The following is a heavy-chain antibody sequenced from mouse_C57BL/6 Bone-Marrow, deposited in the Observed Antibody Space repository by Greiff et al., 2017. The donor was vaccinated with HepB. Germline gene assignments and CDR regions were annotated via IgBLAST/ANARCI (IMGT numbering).Heavy chain of an antibody. J-gene: IGHJ2*01. D-gene: IGHD1-1*01. CDR3: ARGIWITTVVATGYFDY. V-gene: IGHV1-76*01. CDR1: GYTFTDYY. Sequence: VQLQQSGAELVRPGASVKLSCKASGYTFTDYYINWVKQRPGQGLEWIARIYPGSGNTYYNEKFKGKATLTAEKSSSTAYMQLSSLTSEDSAVYFCARGIWITTVVATGYFDYWGQGTTLTVSS. CDR2: IYPGSGNT.